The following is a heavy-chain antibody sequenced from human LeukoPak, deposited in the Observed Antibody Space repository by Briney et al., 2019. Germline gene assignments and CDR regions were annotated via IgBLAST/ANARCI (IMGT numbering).Heavy chain of an antibody. V-gene: IGHV7-4-1*02. Sequence: ASVKVSCKASGYTFTSYAMNWVRQAPGQGLEWMGWINTNTGTPTYAQGFTGRFVFSLDTSVSTAYLQISSLKAEDTAVYYCARADIMVRGWMSDIDYWGQGTLVTVSS. CDR3: ARADIMVRGWMSDIDY. CDR2: INTNTGTP. CDR1: GYTFTSYA. J-gene: IGHJ4*02. D-gene: IGHD3-10*01.